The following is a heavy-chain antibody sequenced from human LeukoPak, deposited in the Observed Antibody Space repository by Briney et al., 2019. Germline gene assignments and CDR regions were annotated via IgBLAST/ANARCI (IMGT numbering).Heavy chain of an antibody. CDR2: INHSGST. V-gene: IGHV4-34*01. J-gene: IGHJ6*03. D-gene: IGHD3-3*01. Sequence: SETLSLTCAVYGGSFSGYYWGWIRQPPGKGLEWIGEINHSGSTNYNPSLKSRVTISVDTSKNQFSLKLSSVTAADTAVYYCARGRRGGGIRFLEWSNNMANPTRGYMDVWGKGTTVTVSS. CDR1: GGSFSGYY. CDR3: ARGRRGGGIRFLEWSNNMANPTRGYMDV.